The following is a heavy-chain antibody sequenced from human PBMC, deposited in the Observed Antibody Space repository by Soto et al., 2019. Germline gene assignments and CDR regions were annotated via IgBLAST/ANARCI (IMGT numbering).Heavy chain of an antibody. V-gene: IGHV3-11*06. D-gene: IGHD2-21*01. CDR2: ISPNSNYR. CDR1: GFTFSDFY. CDR3: GRGCGGAQFDS. Sequence: GGSLRLSCEVSGFTFSDFYMSWIRQAPGKGLEWLSYISPNSNYRQYAESVKGRHTISRDNAKNSLSLQMNSLRVEDTAVYYCGRGCGGAQFDSWGQGTRVTVYS. J-gene: IGHJ4*02.